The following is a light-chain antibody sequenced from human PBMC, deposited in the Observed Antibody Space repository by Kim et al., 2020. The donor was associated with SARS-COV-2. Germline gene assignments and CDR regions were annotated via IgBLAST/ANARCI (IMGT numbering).Light chain of an antibody. CDR1: SLRSYY. V-gene: IGLV3-19*01. CDR3: NSRDSSGNHLV. Sequence: AFGQTVRITCQGDSLRSYYAIWYQQKPGQAPVLVIFGKNNRPSGIPDRFSGSSSGDTASLTITGAQAEDEADYYCNSRDSSGNHLVFGGGTQLTVL. J-gene: IGLJ3*02. CDR2: GKN.